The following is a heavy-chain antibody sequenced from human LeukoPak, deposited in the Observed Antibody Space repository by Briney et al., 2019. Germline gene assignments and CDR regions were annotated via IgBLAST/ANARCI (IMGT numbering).Heavy chain of an antibody. V-gene: IGHV4-34*01. CDR3: ARGDYGSGSDYSGPDAFDI. CDR1: GVSFSGYY. D-gene: IGHD3-10*01. J-gene: IGHJ3*02. CDR2: INHSGST. Sequence: SETLSLTCAVYGVSFSGYYWSWIRQPPGKGLEWIGEINHSGSTNYNPSLKSRVTISVDTSKNQFSLKLSSVTAADTAVYYCARGDYGSGSDYSGPDAFDIWGQGTMVTVSS.